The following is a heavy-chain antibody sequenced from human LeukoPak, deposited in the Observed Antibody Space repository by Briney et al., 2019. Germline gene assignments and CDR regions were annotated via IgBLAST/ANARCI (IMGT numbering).Heavy chain of an antibody. CDR1: GFSLSSYA. Sequence: GGSLRLSCAASGFSLSSYAMHWVRQAPGKGLEWVAIISYDGSKKYYADSVKGRFTISRDNSKNTLYLQMNSLRAEDTAVYYCARGYWNDVGAFDIWGQGTMVTVSS. V-gene: IGHV3-30*04. D-gene: IGHD1-1*01. J-gene: IGHJ3*02. CDR3: ARGYWNDVGAFDI. CDR2: ISYDGSKK.